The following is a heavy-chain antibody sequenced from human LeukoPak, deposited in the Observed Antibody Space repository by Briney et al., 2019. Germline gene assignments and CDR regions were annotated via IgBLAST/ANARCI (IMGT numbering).Heavy chain of an antibody. CDR3: ARGGTTVTTFDY. V-gene: IGHV3-53*01. CDR2: VYSTGST. Sequence: GGSLRLSCAASGFTFSDYYMSWIRQVPGKGLEWVSIVYSTGSTYYADSVKGRFTISRDNSKNTLYLQMNSLRAEDTAVYYCARGGTTVTTFDYWGQGTLVTVSS. CDR1: GFTFSDYY. J-gene: IGHJ4*02. D-gene: IGHD4-17*01.